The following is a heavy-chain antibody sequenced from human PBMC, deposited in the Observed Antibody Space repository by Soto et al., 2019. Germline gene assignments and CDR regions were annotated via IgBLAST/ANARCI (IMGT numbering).Heavy chain of an antibody. V-gene: IGHV4-31*03. Sequence: SETLSLTCTVSGDSSISGGYYWSWIRQHPGKGLEWIGYIYYSGSTYYNPSLKSRVTISVDTSKNQFSLKLSSVTAADTAVYYCARDYYGSGSSYYYGMDVWGQGTTVTVSS. CDR3: ARDYYGSGSSYYYGMDV. CDR1: GDSSISGGYY. D-gene: IGHD3-10*01. CDR2: IYYSGST. J-gene: IGHJ6*02.